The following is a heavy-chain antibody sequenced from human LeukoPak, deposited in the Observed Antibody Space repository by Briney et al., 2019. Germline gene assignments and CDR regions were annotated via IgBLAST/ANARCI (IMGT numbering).Heavy chain of an antibody. Sequence: SETLSLTCTVSGGSVSGGSISSYYWSWIRQPPGKGLEWIGYIYYSGSTNYNPSLKSRVTISVDTSKNQFSLKLSSVTAADTAVYYCARHRQEFPLDIWGQGTMVTVSS. J-gene: IGHJ3*02. CDR1: GGSVSGGSISSYY. D-gene: IGHD2-21*01. CDR2: IYYSGST. V-gene: IGHV4-59*08. CDR3: ARHRQEFPLDI.